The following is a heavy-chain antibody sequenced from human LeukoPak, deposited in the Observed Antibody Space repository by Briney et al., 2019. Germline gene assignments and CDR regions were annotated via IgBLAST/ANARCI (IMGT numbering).Heavy chain of an antibody. CDR1: GFTFSSYG. CDR2: IWYDGSNK. Sequence: GGSLRLSCAASGFTFSSYGMHWVRQAPGKGLEWVAVIWYDGSNKYYAVSVKGRFTISRDNSKNTLYLQMNSLRAEDTAVYYCAREGFIGSFDYWGQGTLVTVSS. CDR3: AREGFIGSFDY. V-gene: IGHV3-33*01. D-gene: IGHD2-15*01. J-gene: IGHJ4*02.